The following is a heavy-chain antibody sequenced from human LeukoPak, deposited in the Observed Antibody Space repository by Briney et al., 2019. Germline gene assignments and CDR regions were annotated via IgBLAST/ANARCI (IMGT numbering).Heavy chain of an antibody. D-gene: IGHD3-10*01. J-gene: IGHJ5*02. V-gene: IGHV3-74*01. Sequence: GGSLRLSCAASGFTFNLYWIHWVRQAPGKGREWLSRISDDGTTTNYADSVKGRFTISRDNAKNTLYLQMNSLRVDDTAVYYCARDSRYYYGSGSYQPYWFDPWGQGTLVTVSS. CDR2: ISDDGTTT. CDR3: ARDSRYYYGSGSYQPYWFDP. CDR1: GFTFNLYW.